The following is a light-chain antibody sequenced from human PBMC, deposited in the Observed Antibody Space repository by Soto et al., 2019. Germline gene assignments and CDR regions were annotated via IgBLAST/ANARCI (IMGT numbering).Light chain of an antibody. J-gene: IGLJ3*02. Sequence: QSVLTQPPSASASLGASVKLTCTLSSGHNSYAIAWHQQQPEKGPRYLMKLNSDGSHSKGDGSPDRFSGSSSGADRYLTISRLQSEDEADYYCQTWSTDIRVFGGGTQLTVL. CDR2: LNSDGSH. CDR1: SGHNSYA. V-gene: IGLV4-69*01. CDR3: QTWSTDIRV.